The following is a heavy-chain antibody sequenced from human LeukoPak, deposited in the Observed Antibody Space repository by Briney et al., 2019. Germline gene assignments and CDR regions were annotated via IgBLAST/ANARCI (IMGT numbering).Heavy chain of an antibody. D-gene: IGHD2-15*01. CDR3: VSFNETY. J-gene: IGHJ4*02. CDR1: GNYW. CDR2: INSDGSWT. Sequence: GGSLRLSCAASGNYWMHWVRQAPGKGLVWVSHINSDGSWTSYADSVKGRFTISKDNAKNTVYLQMNNLRAEDTAVYYCVSFNETYWGRGTLVTVSS. V-gene: IGHV3-74*01.